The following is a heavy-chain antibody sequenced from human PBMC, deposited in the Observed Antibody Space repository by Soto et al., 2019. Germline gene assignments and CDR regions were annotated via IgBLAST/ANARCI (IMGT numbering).Heavy chain of an antibody. CDR1: GGSVSSGSYY. J-gene: IGHJ4*02. Sequence: SETLSLTCTVSGGSVSSGSYYWSWIRQPPGKGLEWIGYIYYSGSTNYNPSLKSRVTISVDTSKNQFSLKLSSVTAADTAVYYGASDVPEVRFLESAYYFDYWGQGTLVTVSS. D-gene: IGHD3-3*01. CDR3: ASDVPEVRFLESAYYFDY. V-gene: IGHV4-61*01. CDR2: IYYSGST.